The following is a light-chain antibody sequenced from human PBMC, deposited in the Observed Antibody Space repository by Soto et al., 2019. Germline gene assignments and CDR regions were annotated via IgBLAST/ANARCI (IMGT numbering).Light chain of an antibody. CDR1: QSVSNY. CDR3: VQRSTWPWT. J-gene: IGKJ1*01. V-gene: IGKV3-11*01. Sequence: IVLTQSPATLSLSPGARATLSCRAGQSVSNYLAWYQQKPCQAPRLLIYDTFNRATGIPARFSGSGSGTDFTLTISSLEPEDLAVYFCVQRSTWPWTSGQGTKVETK. CDR2: DTF.